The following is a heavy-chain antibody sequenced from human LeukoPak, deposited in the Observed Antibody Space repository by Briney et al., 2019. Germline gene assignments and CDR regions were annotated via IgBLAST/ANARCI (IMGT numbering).Heavy chain of an antibody. CDR2: ISAYNGNT. CDR1: GYTSTSYG. V-gene: IGHV1-18*01. J-gene: IGHJ4*02. D-gene: IGHD3-22*01. Sequence: ASVKVSCKASGYTSTSYGISWVRQAPGQGLEWMGWISAYNGNTSYAQKLQGRVTMTTDTSTSTAYMELRSLRSDDTAVYYCAREGSGYYYLDYWGQGTLVTVSS. CDR3: AREGSGYYYLDY.